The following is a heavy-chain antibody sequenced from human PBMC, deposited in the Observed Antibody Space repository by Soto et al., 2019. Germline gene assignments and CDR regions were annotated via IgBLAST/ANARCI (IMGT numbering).Heavy chain of an antibody. D-gene: IGHD3-3*01. V-gene: IGHV1-18*01. CDR1: GYTFTSYG. CDR2: ISAYNGNT. Sequence: ASVKVSCKASGYTFTSYGISWVRQAPGQGLEWMGWISAYNGNTNYAQKLQGRVTMTTDTSTSTAYMELRSLRCDDTAVYYCARDSKYYDFWSGWNVWGQGTTVTVSS. CDR3: ARDSKYYDFWSGWNV. J-gene: IGHJ6*02.